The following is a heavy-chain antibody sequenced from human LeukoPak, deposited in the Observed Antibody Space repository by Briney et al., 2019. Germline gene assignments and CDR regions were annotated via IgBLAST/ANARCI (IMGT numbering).Heavy chain of an antibody. Sequence: GSVKVSCKASGFAFNKYGFSWVRQAPGQGPEWLGWISAYDGRTNYAQNLQGRLTLTTDTSTTTAYMELRSLTSDDTAVYYCARDPSNTVGRNIYFDYWGQGTLVTVSS. CDR1: GFAFNKYG. J-gene: IGHJ4*02. CDR2: ISAYDGRT. V-gene: IGHV1-18*01. D-gene: IGHD1-14*01. CDR3: ARDPSNTVGRNIYFDY.